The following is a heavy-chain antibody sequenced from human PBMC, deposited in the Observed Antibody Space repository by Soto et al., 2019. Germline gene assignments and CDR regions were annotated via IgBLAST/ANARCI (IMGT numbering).Heavy chain of an antibody. CDR1: GGSISSSSYY. CDR3: ASIPLRSNTNFDF. Sequence: SETLSLTCTVSGGSISSSSYYWGWIRQPPGKGLEWIGSIYYSGSTYYNPSLKSRVTISVDTSKNQFSLKLSSVTAADTAVYYCASIPLRSNTNFDFWGQGTLVTVSS. J-gene: IGHJ4*02. V-gene: IGHV4-39*01. CDR2: IYYSGST. D-gene: IGHD5-12*01.